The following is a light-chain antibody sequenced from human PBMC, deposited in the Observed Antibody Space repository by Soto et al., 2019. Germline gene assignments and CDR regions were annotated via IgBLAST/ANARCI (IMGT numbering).Light chain of an antibody. Sequence: DIVMSQSPDSLPVSLGERATINCRSSQSLLYGGNDRDYLAWYQVKPGQPPKVLIYWASTREAGVPDRFSGSGSGTHFTLTISSLQAEDVATYYCQQYYTTPQTFGQWTKLELK. J-gene: IGKJ2*01. CDR1: QSLLYGGNDRDY. V-gene: IGKV4-1*01. CDR3: QQYYTTPQT. CDR2: WAS.